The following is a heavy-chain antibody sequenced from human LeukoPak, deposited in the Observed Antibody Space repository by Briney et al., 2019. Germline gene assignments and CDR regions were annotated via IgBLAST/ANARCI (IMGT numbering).Heavy chain of an antibody. CDR3: ASQLTPHFDY. D-gene: IGHD5-24*01. V-gene: IGHV3-21*01. CDR1: GFTFSSYS. J-gene: IGHJ4*02. CDR2: ISSSSSYI. Sequence: GGSLRLSCAASGFTFSSYSMNWVRQAPGKGLEWASSISSSSSYIYYADSVKGRFTISRDNAKNSLYLQMNSLRAEDTAVYYCASQLTPHFDYWGQGTLVTVSS.